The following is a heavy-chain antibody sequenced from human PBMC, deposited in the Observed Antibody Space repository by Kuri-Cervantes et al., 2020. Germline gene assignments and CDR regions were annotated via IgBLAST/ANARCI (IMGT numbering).Heavy chain of an antibody. Sequence: LRLSCAVSGGSISSGGYSWSWIRQPPGKGLEWIGYIYHSGSTYYNPSLKSRVTISVDRSKNQFSLKLSSVTAADTAVYYCASSLRHGPFPDPWGQGTLVTVSS. V-gene: IGHV4-30-2*01. J-gene: IGHJ5*02. CDR2: IYHSGST. CDR1: GGSISSGGYS. D-gene: IGHD3-16*01. CDR3: ASSLRHGPFPDP.